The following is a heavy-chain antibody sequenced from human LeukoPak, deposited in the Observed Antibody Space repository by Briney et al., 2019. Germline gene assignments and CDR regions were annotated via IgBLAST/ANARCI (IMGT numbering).Heavy chain of an antibody. CDR2: ISYGDGSEK. J-gene: IGHJ2*01. Sequence: QTGGSLRLSCAASGFTFRNYGMHWARQAPGKGLEWVAAISYGDGSEKYYADSVMGRFTISRDNSRNTLSLQVNSLRAEDTAVCYCARDPNCSGGSCYYWYLDLWGRGTLVTVSS. CDR1: GFTFRNYG. D-gene: IGHD2-15*01. V-gene: IGHV3-33*01. CDR3: ARDPNCSGGSCYYWYLDL.